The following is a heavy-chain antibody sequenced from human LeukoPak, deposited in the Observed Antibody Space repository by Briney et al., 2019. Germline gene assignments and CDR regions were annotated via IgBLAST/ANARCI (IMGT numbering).Heavy chain of an antibody. CDR3: AKDWGYSGYDSLDY. Sequence: PGGSLRLSCAASGITFSTYGMHWVRQAPGKGLEWVAFIRYDGSNKYYADSVKGRFTISRDNAKNSLYLQMNSLRAEDTALYYCAKDWGYSGYDSLDYWGQGTLVTVSS. CDR2: IRYDGSNK. D-gene: IGHD5-12*01. J-gene: IGHJ4*02. CDR1: GITFSTYG. V-gene: IGHV3-30*02.